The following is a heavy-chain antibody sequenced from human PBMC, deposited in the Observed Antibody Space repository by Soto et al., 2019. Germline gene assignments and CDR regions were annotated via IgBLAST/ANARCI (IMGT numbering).Heavy chain of an antibody. V-gene: IGHV4-59*01. CDR3: ARDLEYSDSSGYSFGF. CDR2: IYYSGST. J-gene: IGHJ4*02. CDR1: GGSISSYY. Sequence: SETLSVTCTVSGGSISSYYWSWIRQPPWKGLEWIGYIYYSGSTNYNPSLKSRVSMSVGTSKNQFSLKLSSVTAADTAVYYCARDLEYSDSSGYSFGFWCQGTLVTGSS. D-gene: IGHD3-22*01.